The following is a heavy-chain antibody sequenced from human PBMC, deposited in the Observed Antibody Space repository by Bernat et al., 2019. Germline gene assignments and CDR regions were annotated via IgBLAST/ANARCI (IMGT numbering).Heavy chain of an antibody. V-gene: IGHV3-30-3*01. CDR1: GFTFSSYA. D-gene: IGHD3-22*01. J-gene: IGHJ3*02. CDR2: ISYDGSNK. Sequence: QVQLVESGGGVVQPGRSLTLSCAASGFTFSSYAMHWVRQAPGKGLEWVAVISYDGSNKYYADSVKGRFTISRDNSKNTLYLQMNSLRAEDTAVYYCARALYYYDSSGPGAFDIWGQGTMVTVSS. CDR3: ARALYYYDSSGPGAFDI.